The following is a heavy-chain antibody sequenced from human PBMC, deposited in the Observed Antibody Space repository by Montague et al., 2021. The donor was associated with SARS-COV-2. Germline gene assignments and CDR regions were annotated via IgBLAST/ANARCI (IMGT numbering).Heavy chain of an antibody. D-gene: IGHD6-19*01. CDR1: GFTFDDYA. Sequence: SLRLSCAASGFTFDDYAMHWVWQAPGKGLEWVSGISWNSGSIGYADSVKGRFTISRDNAKNSLYLQMNSLRAEDTALYYCAKDISSGWLPKYYFDYWGQGTLVTVSS. V-gene: IGHV3-9*01. CDR2: ISWNSGSI. J-gene: IGHJ4*02. CDR3: AKDISSGWLPKYYFDY.